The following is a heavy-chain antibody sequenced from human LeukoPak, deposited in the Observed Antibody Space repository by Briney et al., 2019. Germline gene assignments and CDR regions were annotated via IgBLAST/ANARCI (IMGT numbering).Heavy chain of an antibody. CDR3: ASTSGYSDAFDI. CDR1: GGTFSSYA. Sequence: GASVKVSCKASGGTFSSYAISWVRQAPGQGLEWMGGIIPIFGTANYAQKFPGRVTITADESTSTAYMELSSLRSEDTAVYYCASTSGYSDAFDIWGQGTMVTVSS. V-gene: IGHV1-69*13. J-gene: IGHJ3*02. D-gene: IGHD2-2*03. CDR2: IIPIFGTA.